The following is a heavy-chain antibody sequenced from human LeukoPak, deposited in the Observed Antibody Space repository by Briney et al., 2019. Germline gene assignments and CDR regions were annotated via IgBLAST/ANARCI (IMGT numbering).Heavy chain of an antibody. CDR1: GGSFSGYN. J-gene: IGHJ4*02. CDR2: IIHSGST. CDR3: ARHSLSGYVGSRIDY. Sequence: SETLSLTCVVYGGSFSGYNWSWIRQPPGKGLEWIGEIIHSGSTNYIPSLKSRVTISVDTSKNQFSLKLSSVTAADTAVYYCARHSLSGYVGSRIDYWGQGTLVTVSS. V-gene: IGHV4-34*12. D-gene: IGHD6-25*01.